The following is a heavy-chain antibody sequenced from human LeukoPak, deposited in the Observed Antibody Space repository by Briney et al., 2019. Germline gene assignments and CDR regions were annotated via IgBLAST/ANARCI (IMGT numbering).Heavy chain of an antibody. J-gene: IGHJ5*02. CDR3: ARAGGIVVVVAATGWFDP. V-gene: IGHV3-48*01. CDR1: GFTFSSYS. D-gene: IGHD2-15*01. Sequence: GGSLRLSCAASGFTFSSYSMNWVRQAPGKGPEWVSYISSSSSTIYYADSVKGRFTISRDNAKNSLYLQMNSLRAEDTAVYYCARAGGIVVVVAATGWFDPWGQGTLVTVSS. CDR2: ISSSSSTI.